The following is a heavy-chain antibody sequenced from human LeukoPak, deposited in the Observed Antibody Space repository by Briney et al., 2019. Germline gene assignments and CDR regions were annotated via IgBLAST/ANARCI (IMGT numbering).Heavy chain of an antibody. CDR1: GFTFNTSA. CDR3: ASSRYVDWLVSNHFSHAMDV. Sequence: GRSLRLSCPASGFTFNTSAMSWVRQAPGKGLEWVSGISGSGRNTYYAESVKGHFIISRDNSKNTLYLQMNSLRAEDTAVYYCASSRYVDWLVSNHFSHAMDVWGKGTTVTVSS. V-gene: IGHV3-23*01. D-gene: IGHD3-9*01. J-gene: IGHJ6*04. CDR2: ISGSGRNT.